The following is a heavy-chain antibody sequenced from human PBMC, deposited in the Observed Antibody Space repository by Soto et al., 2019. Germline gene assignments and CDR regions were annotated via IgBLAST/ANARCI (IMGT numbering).Heavy chain of an antibody. Sequence: GGSLRLSCAASGFTFSDYYMSWIRQAPGKGLEWVSYISSSGSTIYYADSVKGRFTISRDNAKNSLYLQMNSLRAEDTAVYYCARDYCSGGSCYSYYYYYGMDVRREGTTVTVSS. J-gene: IGHJ6*04. CDR2: ISSSGSTI. CDR3: ARDYCSGGSCYSYYYYYGMDV. D-gene: IGHD2-15*01. CDR1: GFTFSDYY. V-gene: IGHV3-11*01.